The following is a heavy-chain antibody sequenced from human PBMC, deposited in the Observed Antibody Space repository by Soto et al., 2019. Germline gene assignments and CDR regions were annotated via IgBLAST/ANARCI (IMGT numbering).Heavy chain of an antibody. J-gene: IGHJ6*02. CDR1: GGSSSSYY. D-gene: IGHD1-1*01. CDR2: IYYSGST. V-gene: IGHV4-59*01. Sequence: PLETLSLTWTVSGGSSSSYYWSWIRQPPGKGLEWIGYIYYSGSTNYNPSLKSRVTISVDTSKNQFSLKLSSVTAADTAVYYCARVQLERRGDYYGMDVWGQGTTVTVSS. CDR3: ARVQLERRGDYYGMDV.